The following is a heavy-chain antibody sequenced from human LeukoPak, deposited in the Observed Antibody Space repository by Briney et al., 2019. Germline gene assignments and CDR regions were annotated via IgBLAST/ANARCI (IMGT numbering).Heavy chain of an antibody. D-gene: IGHD4-17*01. CDR2: INHSGST. CDR1: GGSFSGYY. Sequence: SETLSLTCAVYGGSFSGYYWSWIRQPPGKGLEWIGEINHSGSTNYNPSLKSRVTISVDTSKNQFSLKLSSVTAADAAVYYCARERGRTVTIDYWGQGTLVTVSS. V-gene: IGHV4-34*01. CDR3: ARERGRTVTIDY. J-gene: IGHJ4*02.